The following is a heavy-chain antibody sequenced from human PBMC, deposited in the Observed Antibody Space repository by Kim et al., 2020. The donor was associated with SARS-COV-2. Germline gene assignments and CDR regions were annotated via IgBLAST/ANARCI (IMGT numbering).Heavy chain of an antibody. D-gene: IGHD3-9*01. CDR3: ARGDSSSRYFDWLTLDY. V-gene: IGHV4-59*09. J-gene: IGHJ4*02. Sequence: LKSRVTISVDTSKNQFSLRLSSVTAADTAVYYCARGDSSSRYFDWLTLDYWGQGTLVTVSS.